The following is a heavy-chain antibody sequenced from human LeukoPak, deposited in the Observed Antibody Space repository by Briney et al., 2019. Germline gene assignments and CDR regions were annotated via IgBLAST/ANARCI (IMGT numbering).Heavy chain of an antibody. D-gene: IGHD2-8*01. J-gene: IGHJ4*02. CDR3: ARDRCTNGVCYTFAY. V-gene: IGHV3-11*04. CDR2: ISSSSSTI. Sequence: GGSLRLSCAASGFTFSDYYMSWIRQAPGGGLEWVSYISSSSSTISYPDSVKGRFTISRDNAKNSLYLQMNNLRAEDTAVYYCARDRCTNGVCYTFAYWGQGTLVTVSS. CDR1: GFTFSDYY.